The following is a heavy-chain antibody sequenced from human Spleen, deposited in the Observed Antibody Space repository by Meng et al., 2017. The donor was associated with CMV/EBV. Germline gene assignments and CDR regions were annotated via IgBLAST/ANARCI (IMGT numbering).Heavy chain of an antibody. CDR1: GFSFSTYG. CDR2: IRYDGSDK. D-gene: IGHD6-6*01. CDR3: AKILAATPVSSFDS. V-gene: IGHV3-30*02. J-gene: IGHJ4*02. Sequence: GESLKISCVASGFSFSTYGMHWVRQAPGKGLKWVAFIRYDGSDKFFADSVKGRFTISRDNSKNTLYLQMNSLTADDTAVYYCAKILAATPVSSFDSWGQGTLVTVSS.